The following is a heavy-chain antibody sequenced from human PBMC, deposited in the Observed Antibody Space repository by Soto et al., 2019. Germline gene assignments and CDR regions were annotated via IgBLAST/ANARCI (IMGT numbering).Heavy chain of an antibody. CDR2: IFASGSS. CDR3: VREGFDHRSDY. V-gene: IGHV4-4*02. CDR1: GESISSSNL. Sequence: QVQLQESGAGLVKPSETLSLTCAVSGESISSSNLWRRYRHAPGRGLELIGAIFASGSSNYTASLYGRVTISLDTSKNHFSLKRTSLSAADTAIYYGVREGFDHRSDYWGQGIPFSVS. J-gene: IGHJ4*02.